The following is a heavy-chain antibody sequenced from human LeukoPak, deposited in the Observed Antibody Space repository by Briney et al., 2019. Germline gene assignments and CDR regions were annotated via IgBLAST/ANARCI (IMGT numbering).Heavy chain of an antibody. Sequence: ASVKVSCKASGSTFTDYYLHWVRQAPGQGLEWMAWINPTSGGTAYAQKFQGRVSVTRDTSINTAYMELSSLTSDDTAVYYCARESGSTYDYWGQGTLATVSS. CDR1: GSTFTDYY. CDR3: ARESGSTYDY. J-gene: IGHJ4*02. D-gene: IGHD6-13*01. CDR2: INPTSGGT. V-gene: IGHV1-2*02.